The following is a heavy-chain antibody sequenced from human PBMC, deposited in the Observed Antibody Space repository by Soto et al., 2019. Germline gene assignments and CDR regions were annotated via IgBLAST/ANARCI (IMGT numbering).Heavy chain of an antibody. CDR2: ISAGGST. D-gene: IGHD2-2*02. CDR3: ANVPIWCSSTSCYTEGFDY. V-gene: IGHV3-23*01. J-gene: IGHJ4*02. Sequence: EVQLLDSGGGLVQPGGSLRLSCTASGFTFSDYAMSWVRQPPGKGLEWVSVISAGGSTYYADSVKGRFTVSRANSKNTLYLQMNSLRAEDTAVYYCANVPIWCSSTSCYTEGFDYWGLGTLVTVSS. CDR1: GFTFSDYA.